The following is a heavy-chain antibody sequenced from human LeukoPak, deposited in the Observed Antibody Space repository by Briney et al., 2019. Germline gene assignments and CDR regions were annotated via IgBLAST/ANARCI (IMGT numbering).Heavy chain of an antibody. V-gene: IGHV1-46*01. CDR1: GYTFTSLY. CDR3: ARGGYYGSGNDFRFDP. D-gene: IGHD3-10*01. J-gene: IGHJ5*02. Sequence: GASVKVSCKASGYTFTSLYMHWVRQAPGQGLEWMGIINPSGGRASYAQKFQGRVTMTRDTSTSTVYMELSSLRSEDTAVYYCARGGYYGSGNDFRFDPWGQGTLVTVSS. CDR2: INPSGGRA.